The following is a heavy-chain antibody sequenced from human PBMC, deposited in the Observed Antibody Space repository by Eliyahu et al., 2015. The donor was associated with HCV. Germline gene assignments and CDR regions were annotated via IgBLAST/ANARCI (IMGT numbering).Heavy chain of an antibody. J-gene: IGHJ6*02. CDR2: IYPGDSDT. CDR1: GYSFTRHW. CDR3: ARRGYGEWNYYGMDV. V-gene: IGHV5-51*01. D-gene: IGHD3-10*01. Sequence: EVQLVQSGAEVKKPGESLKISCKVSGYSFTRHWIGWVRQMPGKGLEWMGTIYPGDSDTRYSPPFQGQVTFSADKSTSTAYLQWRSLKASDTAMYYCARRGYGEWNYYGMDVWGQGTTVTVSS.